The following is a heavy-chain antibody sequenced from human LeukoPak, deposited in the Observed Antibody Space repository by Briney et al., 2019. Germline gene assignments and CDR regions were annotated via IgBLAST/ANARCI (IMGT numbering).Heavy chain of an antibody. Sequence: GGSLRLSCAASGFTVSSNYMSWVRQAPGKGLEGVAFIRSDGSIKYYADSVKGRFTISRDNSKNTLYLQMNSLRAEDTAVYYCARPARPKTTVTTLDYWGQGTLVTVSS. D-gene: IGHD4-11*01. J-gene: IGHJ4*02. CDR2: IRSDGSIK. CDR1: GFTVSSNY. V-gene: IGHV3-30*02. CDR3: ARPARPKTTVTTLDY.